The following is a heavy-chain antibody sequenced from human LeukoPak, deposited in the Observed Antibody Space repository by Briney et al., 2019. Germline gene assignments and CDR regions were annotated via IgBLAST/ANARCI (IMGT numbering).Heavy chain of an antibody. CDR2: INYSGST. Sequence: SETLSLTCTVSGGSISSSSYYWGWIRQPPGKGLEWIGSINYSGSTYYNPSLKSRVTISVDTSKNQFSLKLSSVTAADTAVYYCARLQHDSSGYYFGVPDEFDYWGQGTLVTVSS. CDR1: GGSISSSSYY. V-gene: IGHV4-39*01. CDR3: ARLQHDSSGYYFGVPDEFDY. D-gene: IGHD3-22*01. J-gene: IGHJ4*02.